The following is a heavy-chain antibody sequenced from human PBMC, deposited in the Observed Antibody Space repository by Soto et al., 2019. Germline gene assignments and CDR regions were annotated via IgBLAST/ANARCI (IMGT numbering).Heavy chain of an antibody. Sequence: EVQLVESGGGLVQPGGSLRLSCAASGFTFSSHWMHWLRQAPGKGLMWVSHIQTDGSTTNYADSVKGRFTVSRDNTKNTLYLQMNSLRAEDTAVYYCARDYVSGSSDSWGPGTLVTVSS. V-gene: IGHV3-74*01. D-gene: IGHD3-16*01. CDR3: ARDYVSGSSDS. J-gene: IGHJ4*02. CDR2: IQTDGSTT. CDR1: GFTFSSHW.